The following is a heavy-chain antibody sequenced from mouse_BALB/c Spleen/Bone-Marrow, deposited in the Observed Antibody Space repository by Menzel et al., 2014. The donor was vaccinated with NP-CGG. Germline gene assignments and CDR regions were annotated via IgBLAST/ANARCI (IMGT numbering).Heavy chain of an antibody. V-gene: IGHV1S56*01. CDR3: ARGGWLRDAMDY. J-gene: IGHJ4*01. D-gene: IGHD2-2*01. CDR1: GYTFPSYY. Sequence: QVQLQQSGPELVKPGASVRISCKASGYTFPSYYIHWVKQRPGQGLEWIGWIYPGNVNTKYNEKFKGKATLTADKSSSTAYMQLSSLTSEDSAVYFCARGGWLRDAMDYWGQGTSVTVSS. CDR2: IYPGNVNT.